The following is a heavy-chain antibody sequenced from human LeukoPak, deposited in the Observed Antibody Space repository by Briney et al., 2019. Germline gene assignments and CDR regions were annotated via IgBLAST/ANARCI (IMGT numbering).Heavy chain of an antibody. J-gene: IGHJ4*02. CDR1: GFTFSSYA. Sequence: GGSLRLSCAASGFTFSSYAMSWVRQAPGKGLEWVSAISGSGGSTYYADSVKGRFTISRDHSKTTLYLQMNSLRAEDTAVYYCAKFSFSGWYYFDYWGQGTLVTVSS. CDR3: AKFSFSGWYYFDY. D-gene: IGHD6-13*01. V-gene: IGHV3-23*01. CDR2: ISGSGGST.